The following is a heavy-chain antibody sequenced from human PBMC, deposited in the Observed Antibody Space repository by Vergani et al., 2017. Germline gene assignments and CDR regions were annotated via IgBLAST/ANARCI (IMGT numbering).Heavy chain of an antibody. Sequence: QVQLVQSGSELKKTGASVKVSCKASGYIFTTYVMNWVRQVPGQGLEWMGWINTNTGNPTYVQGFTGRFVFSLDTSVSTAFLQINSLKADDTAVYYCARGMDIVATIPFDYWGQGTLVTVSS. V-gene: IGHV7-4-1*02. J-gene: IGHJ4*02. D-gene: IGHD5-12*01. CDR2: INTNTGNP. CDR1: GYIFTTYV. CDR3: ARGMDIVATIPFDY.